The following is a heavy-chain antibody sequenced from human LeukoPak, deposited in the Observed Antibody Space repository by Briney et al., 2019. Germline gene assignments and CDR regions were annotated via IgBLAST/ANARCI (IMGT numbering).Heavy chain of an antibody. D-gene: IGHD2-21*02. J-gene: IGHJ3*02. CDR3: ARVLNRLAYCGGDCYGLDAFDI. V-gene: IGHV4-59*01. CDR1: GGSISSYY. Sequence: SETLSLTCTVSGGSISSYYWSWIRQPPGKGLEWIGYIYYSGSTNYNPSLKSRVTISVDTSKNQFSLKLSPVTAADTAVYYCARVLNRLAYCGGDCYGLDAFDIWGQGTMVTVSS. CDR2: IYYSGST.